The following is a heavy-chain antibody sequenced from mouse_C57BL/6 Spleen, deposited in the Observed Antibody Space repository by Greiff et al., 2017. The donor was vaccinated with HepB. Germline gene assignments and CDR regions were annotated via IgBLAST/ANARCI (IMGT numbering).Heavy chain of an antibody. CDR1: GYSITSGYY. CDR2: ISYDGSN. CDR3: AREVSNYFDY. D-gene: IGHD2-13*01. V-gene: IGHV3-6*01. J-gene: IGHJ2*01. Sequence: EVKLMESGPGLVKPSQSLSLTCSVTGYSITSGYYWNWNRQFPGNKLEWMGYISYDGSNNYNPSLKNRISITRDTSKNQFFLKLNSVTTEDTATYYCAREVSNYFDYWGQGTTLTVSS.